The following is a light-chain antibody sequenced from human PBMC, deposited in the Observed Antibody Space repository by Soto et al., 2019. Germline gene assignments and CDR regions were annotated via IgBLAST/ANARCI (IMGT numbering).Light chain of an antibody. CDR3: QHYNSYSEA. CDR1: QTISSW. J-gene: IGKJ1*01. CDR2: KAS. V-gene: IGKV1-5*03. Sequence: DVHMTQSPSALSGSVSDRVTITCLASQTISSWLAWYQQKPGKAPKLLIYKASTLKSGVPSRFSGSGSGTEFTLTISSLQPDDFATYYCQHYNSYSEAVGQGGKVDIK.